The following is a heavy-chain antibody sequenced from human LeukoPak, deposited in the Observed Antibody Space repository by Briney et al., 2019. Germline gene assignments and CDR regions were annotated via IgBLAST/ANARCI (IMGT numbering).Heavy chain of an antibody. D-gene: IGHD2-15*01. CDR2: ITSDGSGT. V-gene: IGHV3-74*01. CDR1: GFSFSGYW. CDR3: ARGWVEKDY. J-gene: IGHJ4*02. Sequence: GGSLRLSCAASGFSFSGYWMQWVRQAPGKGLVWISRITSDGSGTNYADSVKGRFTISRDNAKNTLYLQMNSLRAEDTAVYYCARGWVEKDYWGQGTLVTVSS.